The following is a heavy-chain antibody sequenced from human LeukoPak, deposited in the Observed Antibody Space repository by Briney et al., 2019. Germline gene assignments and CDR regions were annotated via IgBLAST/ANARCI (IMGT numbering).Heavy chain of an antibody. Sequence: PSETLSLTCTVSGGSISSSSYYWGWIRQPPGKGLEWIGSIYYSGSTYYNPSLKSRVTISVDTSKNQFSLKLSSVTAADTAVYYCARHTPSYYYGSGVLSHGWGQGTLVTVSS. CDR2: IYYSGST. CDR1: GGSISSSSYY. D-gene: IGHD3-10*01. J-gene: IGHJ4*02. CDR3: ARHTPSYYYGSGVLSHG. V-gene: IGHV4-39*01.